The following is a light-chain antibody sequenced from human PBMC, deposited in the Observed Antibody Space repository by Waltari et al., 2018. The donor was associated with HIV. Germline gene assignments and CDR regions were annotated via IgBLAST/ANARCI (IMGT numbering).Light chain of an antibody. V-gene: IGLV3-21*04. CDR1: NIDSKR. CDR3: QVWDRSSDQVI. J-gene: IGLJ2*01. CDR2: FEL. Sequence: YELTQPPSVSVATGQPAMITCGGNNIDSKRVQGYRQKRGQAPVLVIYFELDRPTGLPRRFSGAVSGNTATLTSSRVDAGDEADYYCQVWDRSSDQVIFGGGTKLTVL.